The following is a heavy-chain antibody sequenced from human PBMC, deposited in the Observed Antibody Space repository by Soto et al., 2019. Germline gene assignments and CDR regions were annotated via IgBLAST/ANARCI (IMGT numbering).Heavy chain of an antibody. CDR2: VNHIGST. CDR1: GGSFSGYY. D-gene: IGHD2-2*01. CDR3: ARELVSGSVVVPAATRMDV. J-gene: IGHJ6*02. V-gene: IGHV4-34*01. Sequence: SETLSLTCAVYGGSFSGYYWSWIRQPPGKGLEWIGEVNHIGSTNYNPSLKSRVTISVDTSKNQFSLKLSSVTAADTAVYYCARELVSGSVVVPAATRMDVWGQGTTVTVSS.